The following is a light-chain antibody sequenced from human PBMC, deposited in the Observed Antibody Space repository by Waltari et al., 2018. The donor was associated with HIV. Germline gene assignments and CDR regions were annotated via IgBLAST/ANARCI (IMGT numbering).Light chain of an antibody. CDR2: YDS. V-gene: IGLV3-21*04. Sequence: SYVLTQPPSVSVAPGKTARITCGGNHIGSKSVHWYQQKPGQAPVLVIYYDSDRPSGIPERFSGSNSGNTATLTISRVEAGDEADYYCQVWDSSSDLNWVFGGGTKLTVL. CDR1: HIGSKS. J-gene: IGLJ3*02. CDR3: QVWDSSSDLNWV.